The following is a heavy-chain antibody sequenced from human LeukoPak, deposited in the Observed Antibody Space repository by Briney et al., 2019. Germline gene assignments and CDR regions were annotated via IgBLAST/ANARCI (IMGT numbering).Heavy chain of an antibody. CDR1: GFTFSSYA. CDR2: ISYDGSNK. J-gene: IGHJ4*02. CDR3: ARARLGYCSSTSCFSFDY. D-gene: IGHD2-2*01. Sequence: GGSLRLSCAASGFTFSSYAMHWVRQAPGKGLEWVAVISYDGSNKYYADSVKGRFTISRDNSKNTLYLQMNSLRAEDTAVYYCARARLGYCSSTSCFSFDYWGQGTLVTVSS. V-gene: IGHV3-30-3*01.